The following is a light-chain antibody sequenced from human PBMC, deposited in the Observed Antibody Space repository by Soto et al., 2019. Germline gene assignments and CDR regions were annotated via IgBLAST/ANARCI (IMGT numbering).Light chain of an antibody. J-gene: IGKJ4*01. V-gene: IGKV3-20*01. Sequence: EIVLTQSPGTLSLSPGERATLSCRASQSVSSSYLAWYQQKPGQAPRLLIYGASSRATGIPDRFSGSGSGTDFTRTISRLEPEDCAVYYCQQYGSSGLTFGGGTKVEIK. CDR2: GAS. CDR1: QSVSSSY. CDR3: QQYGSSGLT.